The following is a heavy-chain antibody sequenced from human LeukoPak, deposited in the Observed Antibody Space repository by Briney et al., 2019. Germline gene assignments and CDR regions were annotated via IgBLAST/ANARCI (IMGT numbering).Heavy chain of an antibody. V-gene: IGHV3-7*01. CDR2: IKQDGNEK. CDR3: ARRDNGWAEGAY. D-gene: IGHD6-19*01. CDR1: GFTFSSHW. J-gene: IGHJ4*02. Sequence: GGSLRLSCAASGFTFSSHWMSWVRQVPGKGLEWLANIKQDGNEKNYADSVKGRSTISRDNVKNSLYLQMVGLRAEDTAVYYCARRDNGWAEGAYWGQGTLVTVSS.